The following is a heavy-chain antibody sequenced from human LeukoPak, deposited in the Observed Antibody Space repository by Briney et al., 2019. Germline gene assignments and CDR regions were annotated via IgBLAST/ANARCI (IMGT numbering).Heavy chain of an antibody. V-gene: IGHV4-4*07. CDR3: AREYYDFWSGSPGAFDI. Sequence: SETLSLTCTVSGGSISNYYWSWIRQPAGKGLEWIGRIYTSGSTNYNPSLKSRVTISVDTSKNQFSLKLSSVTAADTAVYYCAREYYDFWSGSPGAFDIWGQGTMVTVSS. D-gene: IGHD3-3*01. CDR2: IYTSGST. CDR1: GGSISNYY. J-gene: IGHJ3*02.